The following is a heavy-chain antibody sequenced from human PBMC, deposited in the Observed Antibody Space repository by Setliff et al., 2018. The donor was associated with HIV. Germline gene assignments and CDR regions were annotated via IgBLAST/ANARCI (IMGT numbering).Heavy chain of an antibody. Sequence: GGSLRLSCAASGFTVSGHYMSWVRQAPGKGLEWVSVIYSGGSTYYADSVRGRFTIARDNSKNTLYLQMNSLRAEDTAVYYCASGLRWAPYFDYWGQGTLVTVSS. D-gene: IGHD4-17*01. J-gene: IGHJ4*02. V-gene: IGHV3-53*01. CDR2: IYSGGST. CDR3: ASGLRWAPYFDY. CDR1: GFTVSGHY.